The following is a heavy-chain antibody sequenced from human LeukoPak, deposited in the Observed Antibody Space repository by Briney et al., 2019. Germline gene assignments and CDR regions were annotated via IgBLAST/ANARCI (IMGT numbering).Heavy chain of an antibody. Sequence: RESLKISCKASGFSFTSYWIGWVRQMPGKGLEWMGNIYPDDSDTRYSPSFRGQVTISADKSISIAYLQWSSLKASDTAMYYCARWRRYSTNSFFGYWAQGPLVTVSS. CDR3: ARWRRYSTNSFFGY. CDR2: IYPDDSDT. D-gene: IGHD2-8*01. CDR1: GFSFTSYW. J-gene: IGHJ4*02. V-gene: IGHV5-51*01.